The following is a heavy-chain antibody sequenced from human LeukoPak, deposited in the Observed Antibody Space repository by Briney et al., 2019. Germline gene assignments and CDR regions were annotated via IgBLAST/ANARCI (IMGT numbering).Heavy chain of an antibody. CDR3: VREGGSDWYSGWFDP. V-gene: IGHV3-43D*03. CDR1: GFTFDDYA. J-gene: IGHJ5*02. CDR2: ISWDGGST. D-gene: IGHD6-19*01. Sequence: PGGSLRLSCAASGFTFDDYAMHWVRQAPGKGLEWVSLISWDGGSTYYADSVKGRFTISRDNAKNSLYLQMNSLRVEDTAVYYCVREGGSDWYSGWFDPWGQGTLVTVSS.